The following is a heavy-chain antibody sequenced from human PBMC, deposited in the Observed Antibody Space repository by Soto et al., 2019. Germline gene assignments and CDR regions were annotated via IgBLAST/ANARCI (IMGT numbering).Heavy chain of an antibody. CDR1: GGSFSGYY. CDR3: ARIPGSGWEATRPQTTSHY. D-gene: IGHD6-19*01. J-gene: IGHJ4*02. Sequence: PSETLSLTCAVYGGSFSGYYWSWIRQPPGKGLEWIGEINHSGSTNYNPSLKSRVTISVDTSKNQFSLKLSSVTAADTAVYYCARIPGSGWEATRPQTTSHYWGQGTLVTVSS. CDR2: INHSGST. V-gene: IGHV4-34*01.